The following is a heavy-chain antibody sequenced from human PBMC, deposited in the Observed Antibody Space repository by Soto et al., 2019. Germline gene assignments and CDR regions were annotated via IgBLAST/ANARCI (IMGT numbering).Heavy chain of an antibody. D-gene: IGHD6-13*01. CDR2: ISAYNGNT. J-gene: IGHJ3*02. Sequence: ASVKVSCKASGYTFTSYGISWVRQAPGQGLEWMGWISAYNGNTNYAQKLQGRVTMTTDTSTSTAYMELRSLRSDDTAVYYCARDRDSAGYSSSWPEAFDIWGQGTMVTVSS. CDR3: ARDRDSAGYSSSWPEAFDI. V-gene: IGHV1-18*01. CDR1: GYTFTSYG.